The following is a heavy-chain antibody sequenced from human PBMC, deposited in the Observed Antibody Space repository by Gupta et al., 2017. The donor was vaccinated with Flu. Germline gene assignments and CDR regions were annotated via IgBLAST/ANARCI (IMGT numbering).Heavy chain of an antibody. CDR1: GGSISSGGYY. D-gene: IGHD2-15*01. CDR2: IYYSGST. J-gene: IGHJ6*02. Sequence: QVQLQESGPGLVKPSQTLSLTCTVSGGSISSGGYYWSWIRQHPGKGLEWIGYIYYSGSTYYNPSLKRRVTISVDTSKNQVSLKLSSVTATDTAVYYCACGRYWSGGSCYDLGYYYYGMDVWGQGTTVTVSS. V-gene: IGHV4-31*03. CDR3: ACGRYWSGGSCYDLGYYYYGMDV.